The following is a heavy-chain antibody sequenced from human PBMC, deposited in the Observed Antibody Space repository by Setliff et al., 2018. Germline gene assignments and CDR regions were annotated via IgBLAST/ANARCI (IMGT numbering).Heavy chain of an antibody. CDR1: GGTFSYYY. J-gene: IGHJ5*02. CDR2: SNHSGSA. D-gene: IGHD6-6*01. CDR3: ARGRNVAARLLDT. Sequence: SETLSLTCAAHGGTFSYYYWTWIRQSPGKGLEWIGESNHSGSAKYRPSLGSRVTISVDTSNNQVSLTLTSVTAADTAVYYCARGRNVAARLLDTWGQGTQVTVSS. V-gene: IGHV4-34*01.